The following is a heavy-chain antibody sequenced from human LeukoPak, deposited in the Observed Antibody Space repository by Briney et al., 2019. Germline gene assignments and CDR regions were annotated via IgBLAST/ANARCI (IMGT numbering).Heavy chain of an antibody. CDR3: ARHSDHYDFAFDI. Sequence: SETLSLTCTVSGGYISSYYWSWIRQPPGKGLEWFGYIYTSGSTNYNPSLKSRVTISVDTSKNQFSLKLSSVTAADTAVYYCARHSDHYDFAFDIWGQGTMVTVSS. V-gene: IGHV4-4*09. J-gene: IGHJ3*02. CDR2: IYTSGST. D-gene: IGHD3-22*01. CDR1: GGYISSYY.